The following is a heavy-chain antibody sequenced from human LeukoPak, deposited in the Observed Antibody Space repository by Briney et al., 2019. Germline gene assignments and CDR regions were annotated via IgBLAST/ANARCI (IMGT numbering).Heavy chain of an antibody. CDR2: ISTNTGNP. J-gene: IGHJ3*01. V-gene: IGHV7-4-1*02. Sequence: ASVKVSCKASGYTFSRYAMNWVRQAPGQGLEFMGWISTNTGNPTYALDFTGRFVFSLDTSVTTAYLQITSLKPEDTAVYYRARVDSSGDSDAFDVWGQGTMVTVSS. CDR1: GYTFSRYA. CDR3: ARVDSSGDSDAFDV. D-gene: IGHD3-22*01.